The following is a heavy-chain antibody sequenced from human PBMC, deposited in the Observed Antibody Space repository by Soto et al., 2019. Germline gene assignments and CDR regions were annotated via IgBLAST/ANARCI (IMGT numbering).Heavy chain of an antibody. CDR3: ARPDNGHSYFDL. CDR1: GYSFTNYA. CDR2: INTGAGNT. V-gene: IGHV1-3*04. D-gene: IGHD3-10*01. Sequence: ASVKVSCRASGYSFTNYARHGVRQAPGQRLEWMGWINTGAGNTGSSQKFQGRVTITRATSARTVYMELISLTSEDTAVYYCARPDNGHSYFDLSGRRTLVTV. J-gene: IGHJ2*01.